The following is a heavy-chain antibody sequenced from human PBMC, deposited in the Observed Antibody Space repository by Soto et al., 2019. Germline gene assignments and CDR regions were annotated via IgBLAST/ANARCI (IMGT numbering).Heavy chain of an antibody. J-gene: IGHJ4*02. D-gene: IGHD2-21*02. CDR3: ARSIVVVTALDY. CDR1: GYTFNSYY. Sequence: SVKVSCKASGYTFNSYYMHLVRQAPGQGLEWMGIINPSGGSTSYAQKFQGRVTITRDTSASTAYMELSSLRSEDTAVYYCARSIVVVTALDYWGQGTLVTVSS. CDR2: INPSGGST. V-gene: IGHV1-46*02.